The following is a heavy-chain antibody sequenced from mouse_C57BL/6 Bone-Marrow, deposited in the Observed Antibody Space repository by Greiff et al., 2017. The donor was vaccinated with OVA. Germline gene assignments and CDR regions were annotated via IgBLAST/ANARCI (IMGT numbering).Heavy chain of an antibody. CDR3: ARGLRSLAMDY. J-gene: IGHJ4*01. D-gene: IGHD1-1*01. CDR1: GYSITSGYD. V-gene: IGHV3-1*01. Sequence: EVQLQESGPGMVKPSQSLSLTCTVTGYSITSGYDWHWIRHFPGNKLEWMGYISYSGSTNYNPSLKSRISITHDTSKNHFFLKLNSVTTEDTATYYCARGLRSLAMDYWGQGTSVTVSS. CDR2: ISYSGST.